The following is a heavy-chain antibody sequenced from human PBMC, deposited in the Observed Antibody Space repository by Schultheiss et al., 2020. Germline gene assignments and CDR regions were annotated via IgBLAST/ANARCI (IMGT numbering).Heavy chain of an antibody. Sequence: SETLSLTCTVSGGSISGTNYYWGWIRQSPGKGLEWIGSIYHTGFTYNNLSLKSRVSLLVDTSENQFSLTLSSVTAADTAVYYCATEAGPINWFDPWGQGTLVTVSS. CDR2: IYHTGFT. CDR1: GGSISGTNYY. V-gene: IGHV4-39*01. D-gene: IGHD5-24*01. J-gene: IGHJ5*02. CDR3: ATEAGPINWFDP.